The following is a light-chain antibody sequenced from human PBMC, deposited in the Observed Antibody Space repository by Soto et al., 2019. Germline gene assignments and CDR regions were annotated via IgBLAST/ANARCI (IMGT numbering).Light chain of an antibody. CDR2: EVT. CDR3: NSYAGSSNV. J-gene: IGLJ1*01. V-gene: IGLV2-8*01. CDR1: ASDIGRYNY. Sequence: QSALTQPPSASGSPGQSVTISCIGTASDIGRYNYVSWYQHHPGKAPKLIIYEVTKRPSGVPDRFSGSKSGNTASLTVSGLQADDEADYYCNSYAGSSNVFGTGTKLTVL.